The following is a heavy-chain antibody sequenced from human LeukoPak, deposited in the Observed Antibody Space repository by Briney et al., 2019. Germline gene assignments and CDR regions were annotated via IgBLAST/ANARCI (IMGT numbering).Heavy chain of an antibody. J-gene: IGHJ4*02. CDR1: GFTFTIHA. CDR3: AKDLIAGPPDYFDY. V-gene: IGHV3-30-3*01. D-gene: IGHD2-21*01. CDR2: TDGTNK. Sequence: EGSLRLSCAASGFTFTIHAVHWVRQAPGKGLEWVAVTDGTNKFYSDSVRGRFTISGDTSKNTIYLQMNSLRPEDTAMYYCAKDLIAGPPDYFDYWGQETLVSVSS.